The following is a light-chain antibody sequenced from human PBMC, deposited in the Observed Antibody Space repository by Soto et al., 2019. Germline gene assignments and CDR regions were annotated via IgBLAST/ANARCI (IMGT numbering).Light chain of an antibody. J-gene: IGKJ1*01. CDR3: QQYNSYS. CDR2: HAS. V-gene: IGKV1-5*01. CDR1: QSIRSSS. Sequence: TQSPGTLSLSPGERATLSCRASQSIRSSSLAWYQQKPGTAPKVLIYHASNLQSGVPSRFSGSGSGTEFTLTISSLQPDDFATYYCQQYNSYSFGQGTKVDIK.